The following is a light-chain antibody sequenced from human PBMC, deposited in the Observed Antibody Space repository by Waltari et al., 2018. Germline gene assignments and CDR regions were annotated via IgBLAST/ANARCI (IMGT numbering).Light chain of an antibody. CDR2: GAS. CDR1: RGFSTN. V-gene: IGKV3-15*01. CDR3: QQYDNWPPFT. J-gene: IGKJ4*01. Sequence: EIVMTHSAATLSVSPGERATLSCRASRGFSTNLAWYQQKPGQPPRLLIFGASTRSTGVPARFSGSGSGTEFTLTISTMQFEDSAVYYCQQYDNWPPFTFGGGTKVEIK.